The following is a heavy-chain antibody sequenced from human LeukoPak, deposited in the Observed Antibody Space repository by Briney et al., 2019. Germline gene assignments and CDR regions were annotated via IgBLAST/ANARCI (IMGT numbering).Heavy chain of an antibody. CDR1: GYTFTGYY. CDR3: AVAVAGPYYYYGMDV. CDR2: INPNSGGT. Sequence: GASVKVSCKASGYTFTGYYMHWVRQAPGRGLERMGRINPNSGGTNYAQKFQGRVTMTRDTSISTAYMELSRLRSDDTAVYYCAVAVAGPYYYYGMDVWGQGTTVTASS. D-gene: IGHD6-19*01. V-gene: IGHV1-2*06. J-gene: IGHJ6*02.